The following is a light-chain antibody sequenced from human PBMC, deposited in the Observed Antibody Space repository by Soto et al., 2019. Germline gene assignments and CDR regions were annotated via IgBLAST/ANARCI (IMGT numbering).Light chain of an antibody. Sequence: QSVLTQPPSASGTPGQRVTMSCSGSRPNIGSNTVNWYQQLPGTAPKVLIYSNDQRPSGVPDRFSGSKSGTSASLAISGLQSEAEADYYCAAWDDSLKVVVFGGGTKLTVL. CDR2: SND. CDR1: RPNIGSNT. CDR3: AAWDDSLKVVV. V-gene: IGLV1-44*01. J-gene: IGLJ2*01.